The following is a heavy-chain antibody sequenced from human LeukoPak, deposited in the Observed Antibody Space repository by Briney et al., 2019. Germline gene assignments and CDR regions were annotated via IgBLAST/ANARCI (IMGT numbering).Heavy chain of an antibody. J-gene: IGHJ3*02. Sequence: PGGPWSLSGAASEFPFSDHSMTGTRQAPGKGLDGLSYIISTDSTMYYADSVKGRFTISRDNAKNSLYLQMNSLRAEDTAVYYCARDSSAYRDAFDIWGQGTMVTVSS. CDR3: ARDSSAYRDAFDI. CDR1: EFPFSDHS. V-gene: IGHV3-11*04. CDR2: IISTDSTM. D-gene: IGHD3-22*01.